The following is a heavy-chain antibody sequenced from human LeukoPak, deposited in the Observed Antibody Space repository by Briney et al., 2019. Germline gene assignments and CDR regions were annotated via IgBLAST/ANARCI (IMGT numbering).Heavy chain of an antibody. D-gene: IGHD2-2*01. CDR3: ARDYPIVVVPAARQNWFDP. V-gene: IGHV4-4*07. CDR2: IYTSGST. J-gene: IGHJ5*02. Sequence: PSETLSLTCTVSGGSISSYYWSWIRQPAGKGLEWIGRIYTSGSTNYNPSLKSRVTMSVDTSKNQFSLKLSSVTAADTAVYYCARDYPIVVVPAARQNWFDPWGQGTLVTVSS. CDR1: GGSISSYY.